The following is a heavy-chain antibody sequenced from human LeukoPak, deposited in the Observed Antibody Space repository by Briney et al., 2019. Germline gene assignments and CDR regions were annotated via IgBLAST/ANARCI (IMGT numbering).Heavy chain of an antibody. CDR1: GFTVSSNY. D-gene: IGHD5-24*01. CDR3: ARDGLQDDYDAFDI. V-gene: IGHV3-66*02. J-gene: IGHJ3*02. Sequence: GGSLRLSCAASGFTVSSNYMSWVRQAPGKGLGWVSVIYSGGSTYYADSVKGRFTISRDNSKNTLYLQMNSLRAEDTAVYYCARDGLQDDYDAFDIWGQGTMVTVSS. CDR2: IYSGGST.